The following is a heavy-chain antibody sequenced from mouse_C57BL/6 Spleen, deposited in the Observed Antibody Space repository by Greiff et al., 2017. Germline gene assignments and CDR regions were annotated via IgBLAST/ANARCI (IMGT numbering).Heavy chain of an antibody. CDR3: ARTGSSPYWYFDV. V-gene: IGHV1-18*01. CDR1: GYTFTDYN. D-gene: IGHD1-1*01. J-gene: IGHJ1*03. Sequence: EVQLQQSGPELVKPGASVKIPCKASGYTFTDYNMDWVKQSHGKSLEWIGDITPNNGGTIYNQKFKGKATLTVDKSSSTAYMELRSLTSEDTAVYYFARTGSSPYWYFDVWGTGTTVTVSS. CDR2: ITPNNGGT.